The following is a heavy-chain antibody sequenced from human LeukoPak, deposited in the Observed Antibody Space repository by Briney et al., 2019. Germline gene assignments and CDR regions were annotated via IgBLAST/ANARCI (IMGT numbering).Heavy chain of an antibody. CDR3: ARARVTSIAAADYLDY. V-gene: IGHV7-4-1*02. CDR2: ITTNTGDP. CDR1: GYTFTNYA. D-gene: IGHD6-13*01. J-gene: IGHJ4*02. Sequence: ASVKVSCKASGYTFTNYAMNWVRQAPGQGLEWMGWITTNTGDPTYAQGFTGRFVFSLDTSVSTTYLQISSLKAEDTAVYYCARARVTSIAAADYLDYWGQGTLVTVSS.